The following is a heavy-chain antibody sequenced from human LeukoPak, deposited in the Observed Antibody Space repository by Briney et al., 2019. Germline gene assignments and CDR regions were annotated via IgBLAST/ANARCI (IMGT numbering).Heavy chain of an antibody. CDR3: ARGGLSRYDSSGYSPNY. CDR2: ISYDGSNK. V-gene: IGHV3-30-3*01. Sequence: GGSLRLSCAASGFTFSSYAMHWVRQAPGKGLEWVAVISYDGSNKYYADSVKGRFTISRDNSKNTLYLQMNSLRAEDTAVYYCARGGLSRYDSSGYSPNYWGQGTLVTVSS. D-gene: IGHD3-22*01. J-gene: IGHJ4*02. CDR1: GFTFSSYA.